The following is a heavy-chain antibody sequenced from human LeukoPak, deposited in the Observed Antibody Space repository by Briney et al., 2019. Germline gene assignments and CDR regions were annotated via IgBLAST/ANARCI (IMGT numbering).Heavy chain of an antibody. CDR1: GDSISTDY. V-gene: IGHV4-59*08. CDR3: ARLDCISKTCYNY. D-gene: IGHD2-21*01. CDR2: INYSGNS. J-gene: IGHJ4*02. Sequence: SETLSLTCTVSGDSISTDYWSWIRQSPGKGLEWIGYINYSGNSEYNPSLKSRVTISVDRSKYQVSMKMRSVTAADTAVYYCARLDCISKTCYNYWALGALVTVSS.